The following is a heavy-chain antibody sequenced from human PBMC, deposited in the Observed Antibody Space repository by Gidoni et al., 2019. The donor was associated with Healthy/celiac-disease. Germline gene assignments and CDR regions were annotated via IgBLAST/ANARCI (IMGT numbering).Heavy chain of an antibody. V-gene: IGHV1-2*02. CDR2: INTNSGGT. J-gene: IGHJ4*02. CDR3: ARAPYYSDSSGYDY. Sequence: QVQLVQSWAEVKKPGASVKVSCKASGYTFTGYYMHWVRHATGQGLEWMGWINTNSGGTNYEQKFQGRITMTRDMSISTAYMELSRLRSDDTAVYYCARAPYYSDSSGYDYWGQGTLVTVSS. CDR1: GYTFTGYY. D-gene: IGHD3-22*01.